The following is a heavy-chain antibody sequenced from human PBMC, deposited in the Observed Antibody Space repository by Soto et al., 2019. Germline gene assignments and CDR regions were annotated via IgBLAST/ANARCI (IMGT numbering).Heavy chain of an antibody. J-gene: IGHJ4*02. CDR1: GDSIASGRYY. CDR2: IYYGGSP. D-gene: IGHD4-17*01. Sequence: QLQLQESGPGLVKPSETLSLTCTVSGDSIASGRYYWGWIRQPPGKGLEWIGSIYYGGSPFYSPSLKSRVAISVDTSKNQFSLKLSSVTAADTAVYYCVKDYGEYEQGYWGQGTLVTVSS. V-gene: IGHV4-39*01. CDR3: VKDYGEYEQGY.